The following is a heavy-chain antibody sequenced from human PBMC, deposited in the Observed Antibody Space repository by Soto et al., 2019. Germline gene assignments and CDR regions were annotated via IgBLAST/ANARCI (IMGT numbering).Heavy chain of an antibody. CDR1: GGAISCGGYY. Sequence: SDTLSLTCNVSGGAISCGGYYYNWIRQPPGKGLEWIGYMYYTGKTYYNPSLRRRLTISVDTSRNEVSLSLDAATAADWAVYDCASARNYHDRGGYGALAMWGQGTMVTVSS. V-gene: IGHV4-30-4*02. D-gene: IGHD1-7*01. CDR3: ASARNYHDRGGYGALAM. J-gene: IGHJ3*01. CDR2: MYYTGKT.